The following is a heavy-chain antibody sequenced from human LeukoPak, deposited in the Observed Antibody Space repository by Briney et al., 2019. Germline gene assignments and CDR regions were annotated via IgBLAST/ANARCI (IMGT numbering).Heavy chain of an antibody. Sequence: EASVKVSCKASGYTFTDYYIHWVRQAPGQGLEWMGWINPNSGVTNYAQKFPGRATMTRDTSSSTAYMELSRLRFDDTVVYYCARGPRITIFGVVMANDAFDIWGQGTMVTVSS. V-gene: IGHV1-2*02. CDR3: ARGPRITIFGVVMANDAFDI. D-gene: IGHD3-3*01. CDR2: INPNSGVT. CDR1: GYTFTDYY. J-gene: IGHJ3*02.